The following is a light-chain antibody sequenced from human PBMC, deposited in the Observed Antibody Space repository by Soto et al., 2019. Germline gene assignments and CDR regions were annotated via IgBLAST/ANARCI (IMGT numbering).Light chain of an antibody. CDR1: QSVSSSY. V-gene: IGKV3-20*01. CDR3: QQYVSSPPSWT. Sequence: ETVLTQSPGTLSLSPGERATLSCRASQSVSSSYLAWYQQKPVQAPRLLIYGASSRATGIPDRFSGSGSGTDFTLTISRLEPEDFAVYYCQQYVSSPPSWTFGQGTKVEI. J-gene: IGKJ1*01. CDR2: GAS.